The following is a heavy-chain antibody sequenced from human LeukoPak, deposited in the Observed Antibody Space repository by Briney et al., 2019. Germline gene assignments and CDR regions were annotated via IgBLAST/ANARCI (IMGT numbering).Heavy chain of an antibody. V-gene: IGHV4-39*02. CDR3: ARDKEGDDYVWGSYRSHDAFDI. D-gene: IGHD3-16*02. J-gene: IGHJ3*02. CDR1: GGSISSSSYY. Sequence: SETLSLTCTVSGGSISSSSYYWGWIRQPPGKELEWIGSIYYSGSTYYNPSLKSRVTISVDTSKNQFSLKLSSVTAADTAVYYCARDKEGDDYVWGSYRSHDAFDIWGQGTMVTVSS. CDR2: IYYSGST.